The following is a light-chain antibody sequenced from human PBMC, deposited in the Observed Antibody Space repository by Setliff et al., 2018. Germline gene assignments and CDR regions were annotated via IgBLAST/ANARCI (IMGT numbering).Light chain of an antibody. CDR1: TDDIGRFNY. CDR2: EVS. Sequence: QSALTQPASVSGSLGQSITISCTGTTDDIGRFNYVAWYQQLPGKTPNRIIFEVSHRPSGISDRFSGSKSDNTAFLTISRLQAEDEAHYYCSTHRRNSWLFGGGTKVTVL. V-gene: IGLV2-14*03. J-gene: IGLJ3*02. CDR3: STHRRNSWL.